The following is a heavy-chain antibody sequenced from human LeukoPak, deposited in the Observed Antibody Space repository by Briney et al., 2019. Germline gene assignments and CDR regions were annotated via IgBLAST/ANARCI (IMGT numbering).Heavy chain of an antibody. J-gene: IGHJ4*02. CDR3: ARSGYRSSTSCYTRVRYFDY. CDR2: IYTSGST. V-gene: IGHV4-4*07. D-gene: IGHD2-2*02. CDR1: GGSISSYY. Sequence: SETLSLTCTVSGGSISSYYWSWIRQPAGKGLEWIGRIYTSGSTNYNPSLKSRVTMSVDTSKNQFSLKLSSVTAADTAVYYCARSGYRSSTSCYTRVRYFDYWGQGTLVTVSS.